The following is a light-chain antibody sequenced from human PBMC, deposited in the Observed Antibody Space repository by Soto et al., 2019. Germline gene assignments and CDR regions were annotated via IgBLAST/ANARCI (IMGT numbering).Light chain of an antibody. CDR3: LQYHNLWA. CDR1: QNIYSN. J-gene: IGKJ1*01. Sequence: IVMTQSPATLSVSPGESTTLSCRASQNIYSNVAWYQQRPGQAPRLLIYRAPTRATRIPARFSGSGSGTEFTLTISSLQSEDFTVYSCLQYHNLWAFGQGTKV. V-gene: IGKV3-15*01. CDR2: RAP.